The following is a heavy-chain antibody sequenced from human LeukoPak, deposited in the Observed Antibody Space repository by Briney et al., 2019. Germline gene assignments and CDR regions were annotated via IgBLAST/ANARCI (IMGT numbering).Heavy chain of an antibody. CDR1: GFTLDHYA. V-gene: IGHV3-43*02. J-gene: IGHJ4*02. D-gene: IGHD2-15*01. Sequence: PGGSLRLSCAASGFTLDHYAMHCVRHAPGKGLAWVSLFGGDDTTTYYADSVRGQFTISRDNSKSSLYLQMNSLRAEGTAVYYCARDLTPLQSGPLWYWGQGTLVTVSS. CDR3: ARDLTPLQSGPLWY. CDR2: FGGDDTTT.